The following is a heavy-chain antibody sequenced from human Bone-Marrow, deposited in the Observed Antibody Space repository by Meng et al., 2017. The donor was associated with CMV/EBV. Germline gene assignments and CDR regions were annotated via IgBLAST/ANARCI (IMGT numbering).Heavy chain of an antibody. D-gene: IGHD3-22*01. CDR3: ARTYDSSGYPDY. J-gene: IGHJ4*02. CDR1: GDSVSSNSAA. Sequence: SETLSLTCAISGDSVSSNSAAWNWIRQSPSRGLEWPGRTYYRSKWYNDYAVSVKSRITINPDTSKNQFSLQLNSVTPEDTAVYYCARTYDSSGYPDYWGQGTLVTVSS. CDR2: TYYRSKWYN. V-gene: IGHV6-1*01.